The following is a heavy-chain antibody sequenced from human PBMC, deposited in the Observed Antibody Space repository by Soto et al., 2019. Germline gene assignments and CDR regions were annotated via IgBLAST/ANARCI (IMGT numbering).Heavy chain of an antibody. CDR3: APHTIAARSTGAFDI. J-gene: IGHJ3*02. CDR1: GYTLTELS. CDR2: FDPEDGET. V-gene: IGHV1-24*01. D-gene: IGHD6-6*01. Sequence: GASVKVSCKVSGYTLTELSMHWVRQAPGKGLEWMGGFDPEDGETIYAQKFQGRVTMTEDTSTDTAYMELSSLRSEDTAVYYCAPHTIAARSTGAFDIWGQGTMVTVSS.